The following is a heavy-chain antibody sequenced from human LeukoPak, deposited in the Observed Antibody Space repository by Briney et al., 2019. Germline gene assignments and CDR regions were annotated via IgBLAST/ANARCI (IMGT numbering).Heavy chain of an antibody. D-gene: IGHD6-19*01. V-gene: IGHV3-48*03. J-gene: IGHJ4*02. CDR1: GFTFSSYE. CDR2: ISSGSTI. CDR3: ARESIAVAGAPFDY. Sequence: PGGSLRLSCAASGFTFSSYEMSWVRQAPGKGLEWVSYISSGSTIYDADSVKGRFTIPRDNAKNSLYLQMNSLRAEDTAVYYCARESIAVAGAPFDYWGQGTLVTVSS.